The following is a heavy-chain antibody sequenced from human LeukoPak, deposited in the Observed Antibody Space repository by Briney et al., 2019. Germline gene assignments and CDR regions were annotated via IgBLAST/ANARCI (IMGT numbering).Heavy chain of an antibody. V-gene: IGHV4-39*06. CDR2: IYYSGST. Sequence: SETLSLTCTVSGGSISSSSYYWGWIRQPPGKGLEWIGSIYYSGSTYYNPSLKSRVTISVDTSRNQFPLKLSSVTAADTAVYYCARALYYYGSGSYCGYWGQGTLVTVSS. CDR1: GGSISSSSYY. J-gene: IGHJ4*02. CDR3: ARALYYYGSGSYCGY. D-gene: IGHD3-10*01.